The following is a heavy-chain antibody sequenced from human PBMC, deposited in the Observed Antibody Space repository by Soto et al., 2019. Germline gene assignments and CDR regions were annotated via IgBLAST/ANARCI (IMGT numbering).Heavy chain of an antibody. CDR2: MNPNSGNT. V-gene: IGHV1-8*01. J-gene: IGHJ6*03. Sequence: ASVKVSCTASGYTFTSYDINWVRQATGQGLEWMGWMNPNSGNTGYAQKFQGRVTMTRNTSISTAYMELSSLRSEDTAVYYCARGLLLRYYYYYMDVWGKGTTVTVSS. CDR1: GYTFTSYD. CDR3: ARGLLLRYYYYYMDV.